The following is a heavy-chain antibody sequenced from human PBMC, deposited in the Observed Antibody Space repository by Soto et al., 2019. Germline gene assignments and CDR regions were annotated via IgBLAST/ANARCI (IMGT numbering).Heavy chain of an antibody. J-gene: IGHJ6*02. V-gene: IGHV4-34*01. Sequence: SGTLSLTCAVYSGSFSGYYWSWIRQPPGKGLEWIGEINHSGSTNYKPSLKSRVTISVDTAKNQVSLKLNSVTAEDTAVYYCARNRAHYPYLGMDVWGPGT. D-gene: IGHD3-10*01. CDR1: SGSFSGYY. CDR2: INHSGST. CDR3: ARNRAHYPYLGMDV.